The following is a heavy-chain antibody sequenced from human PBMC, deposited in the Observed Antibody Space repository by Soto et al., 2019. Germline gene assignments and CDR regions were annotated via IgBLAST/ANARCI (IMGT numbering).Heavy chain of an antibody. J-gene: IGHJ6*02. CDR3: AKEHFSRSSWSRNYRYGMDV. D-gene: IGHD6-13*01. CDR1: GFTFSSYG. CDR2: ISYDGSNK. V-gene: IGHV3-30*18. Sequence: XESLSLTCAASGFTFSSYGMHWVRQAPANALEWVAVISYDGSNKYYADSVKGRFTISRDNSKNTLYLQMNSLRAEDTAVYYGAKEHFSRSSWSRNYRYGMDVWGQGTTVTVSS.